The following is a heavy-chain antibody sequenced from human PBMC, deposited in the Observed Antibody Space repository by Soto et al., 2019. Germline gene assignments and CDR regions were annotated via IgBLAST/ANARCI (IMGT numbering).Heavy chain of an antibody. V-gene: IGHV3-23*01. J-gene: IGHJ5*02. CDR1: GSTFNSDD. CDR3: AKDGGSSLAVAGLFDP. D-gene: IGHD6-19*01. Sequence: EVHLLESGGGLVQPGGSLRLSCGVSGSTFNSDDMSWVRQAPGRGLEWVSGISDSGSNTYYADSVKGRFTIFRDNSKNTLYLQMYSLRVEDTALYYCAKDGGSSLAVAGLFDPWGQGTLVTVSS. CDR2: ISDSGSNT.